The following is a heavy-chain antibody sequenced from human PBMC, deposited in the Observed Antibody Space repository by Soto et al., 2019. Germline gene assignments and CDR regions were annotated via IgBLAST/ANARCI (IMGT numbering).Heavy chain of an antibody. CDR2: IYYSGST. CDR3: ARQWLGHFDY. Sequence: SETLSLTCTVSGGSISSYYWSWIRQPPGKGLEWIGYIYYSGSTNYNPSLKSRVTISVDTSKNQFSLKLSSVTAADTAVYYCARQWLGHFDYWGQGTLVTVSS. D-gene: IGHD6-19*01. J-gene: IGHJ4*02. V-gene: IGHV4-59*01. CDR1: GGSISSYY.